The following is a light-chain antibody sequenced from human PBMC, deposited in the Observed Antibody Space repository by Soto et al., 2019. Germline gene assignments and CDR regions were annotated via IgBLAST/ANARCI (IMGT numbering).Light chain of an antibody. V-gene: IGLV2-18*02. Sequence: QSAPPPPPPVSRSPGQSDTLSCTGTTSDVGKYDRVSWYQQPPGTAPKLIIYEVTNRPSGVPARFSGSKSGNTASLTISGLQAEDEADYYCSSYTSTSRYVFGAGTKVTVL. J-gene: IGLJ1*01. CDR1: TSDVGKYDR. CDR2: EVT. CDR3: SSYTSTSRYV.